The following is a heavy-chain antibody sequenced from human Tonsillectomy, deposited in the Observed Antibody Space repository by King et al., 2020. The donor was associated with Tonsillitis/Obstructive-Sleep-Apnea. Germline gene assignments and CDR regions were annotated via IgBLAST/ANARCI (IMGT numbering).Heavy chain of an antibody. CDR2: IYYSGST. CDR3: ARLVSYDWSPGYYYYYYMDV. V-gene: IGHV4-39*01. CDR1: GGSISSSRYY. Sequence: QLQESGPGLVRPSETLSLTCTVSGGSISSSRYYWGWIRQPPGKGLEWIGTIYYSGSTYYNPSLKSRVTISVETSKNQFSLKLSSVTAADTAVYYCARLVSYDWSPGYYYYYYMDVWGKGTTVTVSS. D-gene: IGHD5-12*01. J-gene: IGHJ6*03.